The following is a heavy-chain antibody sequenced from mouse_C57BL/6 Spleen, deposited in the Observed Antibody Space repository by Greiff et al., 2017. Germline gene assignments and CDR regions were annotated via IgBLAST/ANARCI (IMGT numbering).Heavy chain of an antibody. CDR2: ISSGSSTI. J-gene: IGHJ3*01. D-gene: IGHD2-4*01. V-gene: IGHV5-17*01. CDR1: GFTFSDYG. Sequence: DVKLVESGGGLVKPGGSLKLSCAASGFTFSDYGMHWVRQAPEKGLEWVAYISSGSSTIYYADTVKGRFTISRDNAKNTLFLQMTSLRSEDTAMYYCARPWDYDGGAWFAYWGQGTLVTVSA. CDR3: ARPWDYDGGAWFAY.